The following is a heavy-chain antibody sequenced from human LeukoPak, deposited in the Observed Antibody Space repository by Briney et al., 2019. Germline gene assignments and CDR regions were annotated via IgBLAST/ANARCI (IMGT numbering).Heavy chain of an antibody. CDR3: AREVFGELFHPYNWFDP. CDR2: IYYSGST. D-gene: IGHD3-10*02. CDR1: GGSISSCY. Sequence: SETLSLTCTVSGGSISSCYWSWIRQPPGKGLEWIGYIYYSGSTNYNPSPKSRVTISVDTSKNQFSLKLSSVTAADTAVYYCAREVFGELFHPYNWFDPWGQGTLVTVSS. J-gene: IGHJ5*02. V-gene: IGHV4-59*01.